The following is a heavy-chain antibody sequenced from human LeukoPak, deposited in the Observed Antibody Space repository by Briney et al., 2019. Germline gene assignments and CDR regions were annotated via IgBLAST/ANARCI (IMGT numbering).Heavy chain of an antibody. CDR1: GDSISNYY. CDR3: ARVSLVRGAPDYYFDY. J-gene: IGHJ4*03. D-gene: IGHD3-10*01. V-gene: IGHV4-4*07. CDR2: IYTSGST. Sequence: PSETLSLTCTVSGDSISNYYWSWIRQPAGKGLEWIGRIYTSGSTNYNPSLKSRVTMSVDTSKNQFSLKLSSVTAADTAVYYCARVSLVRGAPDYYFDYWGQGTMVTVSS.